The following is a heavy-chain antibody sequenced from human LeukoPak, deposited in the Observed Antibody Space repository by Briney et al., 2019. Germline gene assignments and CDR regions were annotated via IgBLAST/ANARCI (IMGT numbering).Heavy chain of an antibody. CDR3: ARLIAATGRLYSDY. J-gene: IGHJ4*02. CDR1: GFTVSSSY. Sequence: PGGSLRLSCAASGFTVSSSYMSWVRQAPGKGLEYVSVIYSGGNTYYAGSVKGRFTISRDNSKNTVYLQMNSLRAEDTAVYYCARLIAATGRLYSDYWGQGTLVTVSS. D-gene: IGHD6-13*01. CDR2: IYSGGNT. V-gene: IGHV3-53*01.